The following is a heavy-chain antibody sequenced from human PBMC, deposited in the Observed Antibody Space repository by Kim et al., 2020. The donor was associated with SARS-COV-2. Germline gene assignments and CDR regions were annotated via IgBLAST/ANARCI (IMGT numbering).Heavy chain of an antibody. CDR1: GFTFSSYG. J-gene: IGHJ6*02. CDR2: ISYDGSNK. Sequence: GGSLRLSCAASGFTFSSYGMHWVRQAPGKGLEWVAVISYDGSNKYYADSVKGRFTISRDNSKNTLYLQMNSLRAEDTAVYYCAKDRCGSADGMDVWGQGT. V-gene: IGHV3-30*18. CDR3: AKDRCGSADGMDV. D-gene: IGHD3-10*01.